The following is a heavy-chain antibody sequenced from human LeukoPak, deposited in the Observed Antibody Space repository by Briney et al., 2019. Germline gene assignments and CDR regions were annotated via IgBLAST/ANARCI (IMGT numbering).Heavy chain of an antibody. CDR1: GFTVSSNY. Sequence: GGSLRLSCSASGFTVSSNYMSWVRQAPGKGLEWVSVIYSGGSTYYADSVKGRFTISRDNSKNTLYLQMNSLRAEDPAVYYCARGPWFGELLGYWGQGTLVTVSS. V-gene: IGHV3-53*01. CDR2: IYSGGST. CDR3: ARGPWFGELLGY. J-gene: IGHJ4*02. D-gene: IGHD3-10*01.